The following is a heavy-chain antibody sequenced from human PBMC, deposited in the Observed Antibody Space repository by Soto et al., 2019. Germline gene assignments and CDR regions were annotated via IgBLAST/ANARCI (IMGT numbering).Heavy chain of an antibody. CDR3: ARVEGSGGSCYFSY. D-gene: IGHD2-15*01. CDR2: MNPNSGNT. Sequence: ASGKGSCKASGYTFTSYDINWVRHATGQGLEWMGWMNPNSGNTGYAQKFQGRVTMTRNTSISTAYMELSSLRSEDTAVYYCARVEGSGGSCYFSYWGQGTLVTVSS. J-gene: IGHJ4*02. CDR1: GYTFTSYD. V-gene: IGHV1-8*01.